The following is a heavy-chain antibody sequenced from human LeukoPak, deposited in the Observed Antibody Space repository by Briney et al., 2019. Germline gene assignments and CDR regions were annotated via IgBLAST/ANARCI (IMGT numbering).Heavy chain of an antibody. Sequence: GGSLRLSCAASGFTLSNFAMGWVRQAPGKGLQWVSLISANGGDTYYADSVKGRFTISTDNSKNTLYLQMNSLRAEDTALYYCAKASGSGYGKDYFDYWGQGTLVTVSS. J-gene: IGHJ4*02. CDR1: GFTLSNFA. CDR3: AKASGSGYGKDYFDY. CDR2: ISANGGDT. D-gene: IGHD1-26*01. V-gene: IGHV3-23*01.